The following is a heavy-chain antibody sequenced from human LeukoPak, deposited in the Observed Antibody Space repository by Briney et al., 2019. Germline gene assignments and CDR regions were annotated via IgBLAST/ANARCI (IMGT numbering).Heavy chain of an antibody. J-gene: IGHJ4*02. CDR3: ARDGKAKNDY. D-gene: IGHD1-26*01. CDR2: MGGSGANT. CDR1: GFTFSSYA. V-gene: IGHV3-64*02. Sequence: GGSLRLSCAASGFTFSSYAMQWVRQAPDKRLEYVSGMGGSGANTHYADSVKGRFTMSRDNSRDTLYLQMGSLRPEDTAVYYCARDGKAKNDYWGQGALVTVST.